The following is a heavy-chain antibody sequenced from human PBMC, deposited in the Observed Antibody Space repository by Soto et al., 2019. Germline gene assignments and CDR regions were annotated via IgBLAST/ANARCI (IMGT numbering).Heavy chain of an antibody. CDR3: ARYEPIEY. CDR2: IKQDGGDQ. Sequence: GWSLRLSCAASGFTFSNYWMSWVRQAPGKGLEWVANIKQDGGDQYYVDSVKGRFSISRDNAKNSLYLQMNSLRAEDTAVYYCARYEPIEYGGQGTVVTVSS. V-gene: IGHV3-7*03. J-gene: IGHJ4*02. CDR1: GFTFSNYW. D-gene: IGHD3-16*01.